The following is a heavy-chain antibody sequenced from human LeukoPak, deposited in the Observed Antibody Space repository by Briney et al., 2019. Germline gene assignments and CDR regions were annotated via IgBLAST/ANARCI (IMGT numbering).Heavy chain of an antibody. D-gene: IGHD2-15*01. CDR3: ARELVYCSGGSCYSGYYYYGMDV. J-gene: IGHJ6*02. CDR1: GFTFSSYS. V-gene: IGHV3-21*01. Sequence: PGGSLRLSCAASGFTFSSYSMNWVRQAPGKGLEWVSSISSSSSYIYYADSVKGRFTISRDNAKNSLYLQMNSLRAEDTAVYYCARELVYCSGGSCYSGYYYYGMDVWGQGTTVTVSS. CDR2: ISSSSSYI.